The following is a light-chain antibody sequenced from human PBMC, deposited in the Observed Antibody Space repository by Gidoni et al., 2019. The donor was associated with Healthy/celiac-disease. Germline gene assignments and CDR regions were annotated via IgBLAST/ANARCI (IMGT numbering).Light chain of an antibody. CDR2: GAS. Sequence: ENVLTQSPGTLSLSPGERATLSCRASQSVSSSYLAWYQQKPGQAPRLLIYGASSRATGIPDRFSGSGSVPDFSLTISRLEPEDFAVYYCQPYGSSPLTFGGGTKVEIK. CDR1: QSVSSSY. V-gene: IGKV3-20*01. CDR3: QPYGSSPLT. J-gene: IGKJ4*01.